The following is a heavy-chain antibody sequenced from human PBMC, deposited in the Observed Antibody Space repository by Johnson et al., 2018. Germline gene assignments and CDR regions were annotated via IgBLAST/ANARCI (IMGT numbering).Heavy chain of an antibody. V-gene: IGHV3-30*03. D-gene: IGHD5-12*01. J-gene: IGHJ4*02. CDR1: GFILNNYG. CDR2: IAHDGSYI. CDR3: VSDIATPIARGSYFDH. Sequence: QVQLVESGGGVVQPGRSLRLSCAASGFILNNYGMHWVRQAPGKGLEWVAVIAHDGSYIDYVDSVKGRFTISRDDSKNTLDLQMNSLRDEDTALYHCVSDIATPIARGSYFDHWGQGTLVTVSS.